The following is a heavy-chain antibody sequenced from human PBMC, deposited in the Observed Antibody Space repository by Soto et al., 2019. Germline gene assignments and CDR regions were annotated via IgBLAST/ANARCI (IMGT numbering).Heavy chain of an antibody. CDR2: IYYSGST. J-gene: IGHJ6*02. Sequence: SETLSLTCTVSGGSISSSSYYWGWIRQPPGKGLEWIGSIYYSGSTYYNPSLKSRVTISVDKSKNQFSLKLSSVTAADTAVYYCAEVGATYRYYGMDVCGQGTTVTVSS. D-gene: IGHD1-26*01. V-gene: IGHV4-39*01. CDR1: GGSISSSSYY. CDR3: AEVGATYRYYGMDV.